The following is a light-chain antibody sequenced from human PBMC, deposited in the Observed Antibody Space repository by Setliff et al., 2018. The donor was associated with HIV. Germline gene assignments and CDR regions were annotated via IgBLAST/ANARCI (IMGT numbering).Light chain of an antibody. CDR2: EVS. J-gene: IGLJ1*01. V-gene: IGLV2-8*01. CDR1: NSDVGGYNY. CDR3: SSYAGSNNV. Sequence: QSALTQPASVSGSPGQSISISCTGSNSDVGGYNYVSWYQQHPGKAPKLMIYEVSKRPSGVPDRFSGSKSGNTASLTVSGLQAEDEADYYCSSYAGSNNVFGTGTKVTVL.